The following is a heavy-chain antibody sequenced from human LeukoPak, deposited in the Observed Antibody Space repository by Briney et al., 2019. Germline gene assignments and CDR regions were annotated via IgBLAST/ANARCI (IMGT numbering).Heavy chain of an antibody. J-gene: IGHJ4*02. CDR2: ISGSGGST. D-gene: IGHD1-26*01. CDR3: AKEHETTGGPLGSYIFGY. Sequence: GASLRLSCAASGFPFISYAMSWVRQAPGKGLEWVSAISGSGGSTYYADSVKGRFTISRDNSKNTLYLQMNSLRAEDTAVYYCAKEHETTGGPLGSYIFGYWGQGTLVTVSS. CDR1: GFPFISYA. V-gene: IGHV3-23*01.